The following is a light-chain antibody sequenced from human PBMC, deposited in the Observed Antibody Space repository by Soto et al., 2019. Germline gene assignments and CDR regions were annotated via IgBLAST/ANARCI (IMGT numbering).Light chain of an antibody. CDR1: QGITDF. Sequence: DIQMTQSPSSLSASIGDRVTITCRASQGITDFLAWYQQKPGKVPKLLIYAASTLQSGVPSRFSGSGSGTDFTLTISRLQPEDVATYFCPKYNSAPFAFGPGTKVDIK. CDR2: AAS. V-gene: IGKV1-27*01. CDR3: PKYNSAPFA. J-gene: IGKJ3*01.